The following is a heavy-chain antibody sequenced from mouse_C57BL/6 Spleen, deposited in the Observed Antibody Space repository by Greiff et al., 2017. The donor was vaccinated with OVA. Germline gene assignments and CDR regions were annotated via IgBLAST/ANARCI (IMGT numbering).Heavy chain of an antibody. CDR1: GYTFTSYW. Sequence: QVQLKQPGAELVKPGASVKLSCKASGYTFTSYWMHWVKQRPGQGLEWIGMIHPNSGSTNYNEKFKSKATLTVDKSSSTAYMQLSSLTSEDSAVYYCARSRNDGYYLDYWGQGTTLTVSS. V-gene: IGHV1-64*01. CDR2: IHPNSGST. D-gene: IGHD2-3*01. J-gene: IGHJ2*01. CDR3: ARSRNDGYYLDY.